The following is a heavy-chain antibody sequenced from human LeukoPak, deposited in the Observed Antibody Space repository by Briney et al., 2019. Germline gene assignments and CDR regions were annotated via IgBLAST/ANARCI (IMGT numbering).Heavy chain of an antibody. CDR3: ARQKGYYYDSKGPYFDY. J-gene: IGHJ4*02. CDR1: GYSISSGYY. CDR2: IYHSGST. Sequence: PSETLSLTCAVSGYSISSGYYWGWIRQPPGKGLEWIGSIYHSGSTYYNPSLKSRVTISVDTSKNQFSLKLSSETAADTAVYYCARQKGYYYDSKGPYFDYWGQGTLVTVSS. V-gene: IGHV4-38-2*01. D-gene: IGHD3-22*01.